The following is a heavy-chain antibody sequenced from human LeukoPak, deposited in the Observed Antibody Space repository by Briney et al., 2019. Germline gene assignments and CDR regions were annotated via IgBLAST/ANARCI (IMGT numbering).Heavy chain of an antibody. J-gene: IGHJ3*02. CDR1: GFSFSSYW. CDR3: VRDLAGPPQEAFDI. V-gene: IGHV3-7*01. CDR2: IKLDGSEK. Sequence: GGSLRLSCAASGFSFSSYWMSWVRQAPGKGLEWVANIKLDGSEKYYVDSVKGRFTISRDNAQNSLYLQMNSLRAEDTAVYYCVRDLAGPPQEAFDIWGQGTVVTVSS.